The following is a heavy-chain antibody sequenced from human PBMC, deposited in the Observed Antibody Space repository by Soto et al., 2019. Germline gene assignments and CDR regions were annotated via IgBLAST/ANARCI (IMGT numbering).Heavy chain of an antibody. D-gene: IGHD6-19*01. V-gene: IGHV4-38-2*01. J-gene: IGHJ4*02. CDR2: ISQSGSS. CDR3: ARPHSSGWFTYDY. Sequence: ETLSLTCAVSGYSITTGSYWGWIRQPPGKGLEWIGSISQSGSSYYNPSLKSRLTILIDTSKNQSSLKLSSVTAADTAVYYCARPHSSGWFTYDYWGQGALVTVSS. CDR1: GYSITTGSY.